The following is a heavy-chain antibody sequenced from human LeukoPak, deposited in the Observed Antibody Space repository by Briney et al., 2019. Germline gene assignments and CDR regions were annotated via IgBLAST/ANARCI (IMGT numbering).Heavy chain of an antibody. V-gene: IGHV3-48*01. D-gene: IGHD6-19*01. Sequence: GGSLRLSCAASGFTFSSYSMNWVRPAPGKGREWVSYISSSSSTIYYADPVKGRFTISRDNAKNSLYLQMNSLRAEDTAVYYCAREGRLGGAGGDDAFDIWGQGTMVTVSS. CDR1: GFTFSSYS. CDR3: AREGRLGGAGGDDAFDI. J-gene: IGHJ3*02. CDR2: ISSSSSTI.